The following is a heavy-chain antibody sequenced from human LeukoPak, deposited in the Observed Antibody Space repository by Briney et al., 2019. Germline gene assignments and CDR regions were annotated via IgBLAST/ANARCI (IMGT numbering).Heavy chain of an antibody. CDR3: ARDLSYGRLSVDY. CDR2: INPNSGGT. CDR1: GYTFTDYY. J-gene: IGHJ4*02. Sequence: ASVKVSCKSSGYTFTDYYIHWVRQAPGQGLEWMGWINPNSGGTNYAQKFQGRVSMTRDTSISTAYMELSRLRSDDTAVYYCARDLSYGRLSVDYWGQGTLVTVSS. V-gene: IGHV1-2*02. D-gene: IGHD5-18*01.